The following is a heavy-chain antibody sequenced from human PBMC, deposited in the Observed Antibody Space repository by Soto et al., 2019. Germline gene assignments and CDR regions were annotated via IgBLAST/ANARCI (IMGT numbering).Heavy chain of an antibody. CDR3: ARGRRGYYDSSGPTYYYYGMDV. CDR1: GGTFSSYA. D-gene: IGHD3-22*01. V-gene: IGHV1-69*12. Sequence: QVQLVQSGAEVKKPGSSVKVSCKASGGTFSSYAISWVRQAPGQGLEWMGGIIPIFGTANYAQKFQGRVTVTADDSTRTAYMELSSLRSEDTAVYYCARGRRGYYDSSGPTYYYYGMDVWGQGTTVTVSS. CDR2: IIPIFGTA. J-gene: IGHJ6*02.